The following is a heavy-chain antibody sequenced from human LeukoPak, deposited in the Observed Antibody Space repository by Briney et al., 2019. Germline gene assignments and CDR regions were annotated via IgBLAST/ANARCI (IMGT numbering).Heavy chain of an antibody. CDR3: ARGRYCSSTSCYHSSDY. V-gene: IGHV4-34*01. Sequence: KPSETLSLTCAVYGGSFSGYYCSWIRQPPGEGLEWIGEINHSGSTNYNPSLKSRVTISVDTSKNQFSLKLSSVTAADTAVYYCARGRYCSSTSCYHSSDYWGQGTLVTVSS. CDR1: GGSFSGYY. J-gene: IGHJ4*02. D-gene: IGHD2-2*01. CDR2: INHSGST.